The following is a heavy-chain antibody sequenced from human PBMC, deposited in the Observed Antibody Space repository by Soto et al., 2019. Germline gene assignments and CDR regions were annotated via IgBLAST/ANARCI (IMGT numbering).Heavy chain of an antibody. V-gene: IGHV1-8*01. Sequence: GASVKVSCKASGYTFTSYDINWVRQATGQGLEWMGWMNPNSGNTDYAQKLQGRVTMTRNTSTSTAYMELRSLRSDDTAVYYCARSDFWSGYYDYWFDPWGQGTLVTVSS. D-gene: IGHD3-3*01. CDR2: MNPNSGNT. CDR1: GYTFTSYD. J-gene: IGHJ5*02. CDR3: ARSDFWSGYYDYWFDP.